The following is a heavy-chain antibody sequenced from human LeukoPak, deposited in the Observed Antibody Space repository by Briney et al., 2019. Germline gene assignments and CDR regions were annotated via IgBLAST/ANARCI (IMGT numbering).Heavy chain of an antibody. CDR3: AQDLAWGAFDH. V-gene: IGHV3-20*04. CDR2: INWNGGST. J-gene: IGHJ4*02. Sequence: GGSLRLSCAASGFTFDDYGMSWVRQAPGKGLEWVSGINWNGGSTGYADSVKGRFTISRDNSKNTLYLQINSLRAEDTAVYYCAQDLAWGAFDHWGQGTLVTVSS. CDR1: GFTFDDYG. D-gene: IGHD7-27*01.